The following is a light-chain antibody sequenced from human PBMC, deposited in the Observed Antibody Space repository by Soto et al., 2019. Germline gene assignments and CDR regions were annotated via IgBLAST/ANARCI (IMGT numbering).Light chain of an antibody. V-gene: IGKV3-20*01. CDR2: GAS. CDR3: QQYGSSPLT. CDR1: QSVTSTY. Sequence: EIVLTQSPGTLSLSPGERATLSCRASQSVTSTYLAWYQQKPGQPPRLLIYGASSRATGFPDRFSGSGSVTDFTLTISRLAPEYFAVYYCQQYGSSPLTFGRGTKVEIK. J-gene: IGKJ1*01.